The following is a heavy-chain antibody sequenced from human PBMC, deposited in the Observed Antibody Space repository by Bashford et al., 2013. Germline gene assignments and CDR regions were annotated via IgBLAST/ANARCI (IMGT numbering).Heavy chain of an antibody. V-gene: IGHV4-59*11. CDR3: ARSKMTTARDSFDI. CDR2: IYYSGTT. Sequence: SETLSLTCTVSGDSINSHYWGWIRQSPGKGLEWIGYIYYSGTTNSNPSLKSRVTISVDTSKNHFSLKLSSVTAADTAVYYCARSKMTTARDSFDIWGQGTMVTVSS. D-gene: IGHD1-14*01. CDR1: GDSINSHY. J-gene: IGHJ3*02.